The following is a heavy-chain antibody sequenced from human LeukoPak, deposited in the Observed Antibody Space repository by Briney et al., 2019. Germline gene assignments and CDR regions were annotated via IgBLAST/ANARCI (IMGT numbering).Heavy chain of an antibody. V-gene: IGHV3-23*01. CDR1: GFTFSSYA. CDR2: ISGSGGST. Sequence: GGSLRLSCAAPGFTFSSYAMSWVRQAPGKGLEWVSAISGSGGSTYYADSVKGRFTISRDNSKNTLYLQMNSLRAEDTAVYYCAKDPDSIAAAGTVGYWGQETLVTVSS. J-gene: IGHJ4*02. D-gene: IGHD6-13*01. CDR3: AKDPDSIAAAGTVGY.